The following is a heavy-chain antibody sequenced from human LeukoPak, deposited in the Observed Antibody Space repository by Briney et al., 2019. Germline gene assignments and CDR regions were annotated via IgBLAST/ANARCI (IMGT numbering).Heavy chain of an antibody. CDR3: AKDRFGYSNYILGKI. V-gene: IGHV3-23*01. Sequence: GGSLRLSCAASGFTFSSYAMSWVRQAPGKGLEWVSAISGSGGCTYYADSVKGRFTISRDNSKNTLYLQMNSLRAEDTAVYYCAKDRFGYSNYILGKIWGQGTLVTVSS. CDR2: ISGSGGCT. J-gene: IGHJ4*02. D-gene: IGHD4-11*01. CDR1: GFTFSSYA.